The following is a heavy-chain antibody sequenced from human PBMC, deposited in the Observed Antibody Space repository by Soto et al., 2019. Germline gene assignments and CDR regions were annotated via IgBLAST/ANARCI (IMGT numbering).Heavy chain of an antibody. CDR3: ARGDGYPFDY. Sequence: QVQLQESGPGLVKPSETLSLTCTVSGGSVSSGSYYWSWIRQPPGKGLEWIGYIYYSGSTNYNPFLKSRVTISVDTSKNQFSLKLSSVTAADTAVYYCARGDGYPFDYWGQGTLVTVSS. CDR1: GGSVSSGSYY. J-gene: IGHJ4*02. CDR2: IYYSGST. V-gene: IGHV4-61*01. D-gene: IGHD5-12*01.